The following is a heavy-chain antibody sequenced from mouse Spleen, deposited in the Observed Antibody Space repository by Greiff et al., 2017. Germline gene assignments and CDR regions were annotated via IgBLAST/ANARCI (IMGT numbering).Heavy chain of an antibody. CDR1: GYTFTSYW. J-gene: IGHJ2*01. CDR2: IDPANGNT. Sequence: VQLKQPGAELVKPGASVKMSCKASGYTFTSYWITWVKQRPGQGLEWIGRIDPANGNTKYAPKFQGKATITADTSSNTAYLQLSSLTSEDTAIYYCATNWDLDYWGQGTTLTVSS. V-gene: IGHV14-3*01. D-gene: IGHD4-1*02. CDR3: ATNWDLDY.